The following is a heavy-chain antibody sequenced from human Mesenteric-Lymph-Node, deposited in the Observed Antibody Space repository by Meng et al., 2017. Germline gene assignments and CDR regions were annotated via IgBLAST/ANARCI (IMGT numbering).Heavy chain of an antibody. CDR1: AGSMTSRSYY. D-gene: IGHD6-19*01. Sequence: SETLSLTCTVSAGSMTSRSYYWGWLRQPPGKGLEWIATIHNSGSTYYNPALTSRVTISLDTSKNQFSLRLSSVTAADTAVYYCARATPYSSGWSIHHHFDYWGQGTLVTVSS. CDR2: IHNSGST. J-gene: IGHJ4*02. V-gene: IGHV4-39*07. CDR3: ARATPYSSGWSIHHHFDY.